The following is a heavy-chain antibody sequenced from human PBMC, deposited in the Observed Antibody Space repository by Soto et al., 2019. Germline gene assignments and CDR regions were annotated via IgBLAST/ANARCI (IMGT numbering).Heavy chain of an antibody. J-gene: IGHJ1*01. CDR3: ARDPKGFGSHRGAEYFHH. CDR2: ISADNGNT. D-gene: IGHD3-10*01. CDR1: GYTFTSYD. V-gene: IGHV1-18*01. Sequence: AAVKVSCKASGYTFTSYDISWVRQAPGQGLEWMGWISADNGNTNYAQKLQGRVTMTTDTSTRTAYMELRSVRSDDTAVYYCARDPKGFGSHRGAEYFHHWGQGTLVTVSS.